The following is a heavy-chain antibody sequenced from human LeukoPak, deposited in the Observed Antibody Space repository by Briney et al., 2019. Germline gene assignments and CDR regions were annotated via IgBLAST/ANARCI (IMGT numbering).Heavy chain of an antibody. D-gene: IGHD6-6*01. CDR1: GYTFTDYY. Sequence: ASVTVSCKASGYTFTDYYMHWVRQAPGQGLEWMGWINLNSGGADSAQKFQGRVTMTRDTSISTAYMELSRLRSDDTAVYYCARGIAARRFDYWGQGTLVTVSS. J-gene: IGHJ4*02. CDR3: ARGIAARRFDY. V-gene: IGHV1-2*02. CDR2: INLNSGGA.